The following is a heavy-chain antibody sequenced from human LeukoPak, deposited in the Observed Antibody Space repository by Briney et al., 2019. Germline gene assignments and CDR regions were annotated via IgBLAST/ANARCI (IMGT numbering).Heavy chain of an antibody. CDR2: LYYGGST. Sequence: PSETLSVTCTVPGGSISISFWCWIPQPPRKGLECIVYLYYGGSTNYNPSLKSRATTSVDTSMNQFSLMLSSVTAAVTAVYCCANSRSSAAFAYWGQGTLVTVSS. CDR1: GGSISISF. V-gene: IGHV4-59*01. CDR3: ANSRSSAAFAY. J-gene: IGHJ4*02. D-gene: IGHD6-25*01.